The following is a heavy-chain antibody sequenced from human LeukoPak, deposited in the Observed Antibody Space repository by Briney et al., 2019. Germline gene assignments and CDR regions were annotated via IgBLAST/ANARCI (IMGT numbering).Heavy chain of an antibody. CDR1: GGSISSYY. CDR2: IYYSGST. CDR3: ARWVPAAIGWFDP. V-gene: IGHV4-59*01. Sequence: SETLSLTCTVSGGSISSYYWSWIRQPPGKGLEWIGYIYYSGSTNYNPSLKSRVTISVDTSKNQFPLKLSSVTAADTAVYYCARWVPAAIGWFDPWGQGALVTVSS. D-gene: IGHD2-2*02. J-gene: IGHJ5*02.